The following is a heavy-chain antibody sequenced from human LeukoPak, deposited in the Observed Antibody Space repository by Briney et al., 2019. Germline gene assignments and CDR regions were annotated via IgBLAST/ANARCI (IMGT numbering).Heavy chain of an antibody. Sequence: GGSLRLSCAASGFTFSSYGMHWVRQAPGKGLEWVAFILYDGSNKYYADSVKGRFTVSRDNSKNTLYLQMNSLRVEDTAVYYCARDWELVDYWGQGTLVTVSS. CDR2: ILYDGSNK. CDR1: GFTFSSYG. D-gene: IGHD1-26*01. CDR3: ARDWELVDY. V-gene: IGHV3-30*02. J-gene: IGHJ4*02.